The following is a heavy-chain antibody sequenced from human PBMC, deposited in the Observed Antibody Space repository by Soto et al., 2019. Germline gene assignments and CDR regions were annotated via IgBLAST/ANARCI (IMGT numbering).Heavy chain of an antibody. D-gene: IGHD6-6*01. Sequence: SETLSLTCAVYGGSFSGYYWSWIRQPPGKGLEWIGEINHSGSTNYNPSLKSRVTISVDTSKNQFSLKLSSVTAADTAVYYCARGRSIAARAYYYYYYGMDVWGQGTTVTVSS. CDR3: ARGRSIAARAYYYYYYGMDV. CDR2: INHSGST. CDR1: GGSFSGYY. V-gene: IGHV4-34*01. J-gene: IGHJ6*02.